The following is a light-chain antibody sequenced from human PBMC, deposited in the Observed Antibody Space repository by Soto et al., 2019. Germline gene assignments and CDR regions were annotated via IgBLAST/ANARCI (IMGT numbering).Light chain of an antibody. V-gene: IGLV2-8*01. CDR2: EVT. J-gene: IGLJ3*02. CDR1: SSDVGAYKY. CDR3: TSYVGNDIGV. Sequence: QSVLTQPPSASGSPGQSVTISCTGTSSDVGAYKYVSWYQQYPRKAPKLMIYEVTKRPSGVPDCFSGSKSGKTASLTVSVLQAEDEADYYCTSYVGNDIGVFGGGTKVTVL.